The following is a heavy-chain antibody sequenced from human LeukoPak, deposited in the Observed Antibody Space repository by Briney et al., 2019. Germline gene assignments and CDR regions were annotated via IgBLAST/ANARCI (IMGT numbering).Heavy chain of an antibody. J-gene: IGHJ4*02. D-gene: IGHD3-22*01. V-gene: IGHV1-2*02. Sequence: ASVKVSCKASGYTFTGYYMHWVRQAPGQGLEWMGWINPNSGGTNYAQKLQGRVTMTTDTSTSTAYMELRSLRSDDTAVYYCARGANTMIVGEADYWGQGTLVTVSS. CDR1: GYTFTGYY. CDR2: INPNSGGT. CDR3: ARGANTMIVGEADY.